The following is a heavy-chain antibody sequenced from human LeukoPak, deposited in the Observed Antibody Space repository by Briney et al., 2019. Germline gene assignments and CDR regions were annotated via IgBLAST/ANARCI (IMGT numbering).Heavy chain of an antibody. CDR1: GFTFSNYA. CDR2: FSGSGGST. J-gene: IGHJ4*02. V-gene: IGHV3-23*01. Sequence: GGSLRLSCAASGFTFSNYAMSWVRQAPGKGLEWVSAFSGSGGSTYYADSVKGRFTISRDNSKNTLYLQMNSLRAEDTAVYYCAKDRWGAPSLGSYGEIDYWGQGTLVTVSS. CDR3: AKDRWGAPSLGSYGEIDY. D-gene: IGHD5-18*01.